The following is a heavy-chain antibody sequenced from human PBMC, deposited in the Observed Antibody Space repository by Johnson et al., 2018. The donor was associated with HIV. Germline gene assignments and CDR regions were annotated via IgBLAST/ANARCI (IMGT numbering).Heavy chain of an antibody. Sequence: VQLVESGGGLIQPGGSLRLSCAASGFTFSSYWMSWVRQAPGKGLEWVANIKQDGSEKYYVDSVKGRFIISRDNSKNTLYLQMHSLRAEDTAIYYCAKDPLVVPAATLDAFDIWGQGTMVTVSS. CDR1: GFTFSSYW. V-gene: IGHV3-7*03. CDR3: AKDPLVVPAATLDAFDI. CDR2: IKQDGSEK. D-gene: IGHD2-2*01. J-gene: IGHJ3*02.